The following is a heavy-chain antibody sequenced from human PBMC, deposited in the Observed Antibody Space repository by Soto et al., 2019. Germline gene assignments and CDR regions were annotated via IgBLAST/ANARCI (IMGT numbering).Heavy chain of an antibody. Sequence: GESLKISCKGPGYSFTSYWISWVRQMPGKGLEWMGRIDPSDSYTNYSPSFQGHVTISADKSISTAYLQWSSLKASDTAMYYCARPGYCSSTSCTHYGMDVWGQGTTVTVSS. CDR2: IDPSDSYT. J-gene: IGHJ6*02. D-gene: IGHD2-2*03. V-gene: IGHV5-10-1*01. CDR1: GYSFTSYW. CDR3: ARPGYCSSTSCTHYGMDV.